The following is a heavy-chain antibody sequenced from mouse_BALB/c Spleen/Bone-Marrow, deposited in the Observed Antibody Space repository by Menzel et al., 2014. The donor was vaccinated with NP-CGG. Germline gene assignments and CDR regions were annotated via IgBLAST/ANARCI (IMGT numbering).Heavy chain of an antibody. V-gene: IGHV1-80*01. J-gene: IGHJ2*01. Sequence: QVQLQQSGAELVRPGSSVKISCESSGYVFSTYWINWVKQRPGQGLEWIGQIYPGDGDTDYNGKSKDRATLTADKSSNTAYMQLSSLTSEDSAVYFCARGGISVDYWGQGTTLTVSS. CDR3: ARGGISVDY. CDR1: GYVFSTYW. CDR2: IYPGDGDT.